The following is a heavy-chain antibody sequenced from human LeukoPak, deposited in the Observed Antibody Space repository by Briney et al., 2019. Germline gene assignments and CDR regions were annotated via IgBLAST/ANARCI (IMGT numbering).Heavy chain of an antibody. CDR3: ARDASPLAGGDDY. J-gene: IGHJ4*02. CDR1: GFTFSSYS. Sequence: SGGSLRLSCAASGFTFSSYSMNWVRQAPGKGLEWVSYISSSSSTIYYADSVKGRFTISRDNAKNSLYLQMNSLRAEDTAVYYCARDASPLAGGDDYWGQGTLVTVSS. V-gene: IGHV3-48*04. D-gene: IGHD3-16*01. CDR2: ISSSSSTI.